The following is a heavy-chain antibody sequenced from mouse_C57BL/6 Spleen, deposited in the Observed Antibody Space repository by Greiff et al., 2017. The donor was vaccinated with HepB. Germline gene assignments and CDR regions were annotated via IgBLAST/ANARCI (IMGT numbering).Heavy chain of an antibody. D-gene: IGHD2-1*01. Sequence: QVHVKQPGAELVMPGASVKLSCKASGYTFTSYWMHWVKQRPGQGLEWIGEIDPSDSYTNYNQKFKGKSTLTVDKSSSTAYMQLSSLTSEDSAVYYCARSIYYGNSYAMDYWGQGTSVTVSS. CDR1: GYTFTSYW. V-gene: IGHV1-69*01. CDR3: ARSIYYGNSYAMDY. J-gene: IGHJ4*01. CDR2: IDPSDSYT.